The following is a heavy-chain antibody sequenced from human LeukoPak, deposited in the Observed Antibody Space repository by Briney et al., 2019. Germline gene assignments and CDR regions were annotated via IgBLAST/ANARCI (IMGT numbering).Heavy chain of an antibody. CDR2: ISSSSSYI. Sequence: GGSLRLSCAASGLTFSSYSMNWVRQAPGKGLEWVSSISSSSSYIYYADSVKGRFTISRDNAKNSLYLQMNSLRAEDTAVYYCARDSAWGYSYGSRYYFDYWGQGTLVTVSS. V-gene: IGHV3-21*01. J-gene: IGHJ4*02. D-gene: IGHD5-18*01. CDR1: GLTFSSYS. CDR3: ARDSAWGYSYGSRYYFDY.